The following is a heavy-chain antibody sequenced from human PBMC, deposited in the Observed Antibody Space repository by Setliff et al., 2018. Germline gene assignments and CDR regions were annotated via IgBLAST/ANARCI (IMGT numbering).Heavy chain of an antibody. D-gene: IGHD2-15*01. CDR2: IYASGST. CDR3: VLGARDAFDI. V-gene: IGHV4-4*08. J-gene: IGHJ3*02. Sequence: PSETLSLTCTVSGGSISSYYWSWIRQPPGKGLEWIGYIYASGSTNYNPSLKSRVTLSVDTSKNQFSRKVSSVTAADTAVYFCVLGARDAFDIWGRGTMVTVSS. CDR1: GGSISSYY.